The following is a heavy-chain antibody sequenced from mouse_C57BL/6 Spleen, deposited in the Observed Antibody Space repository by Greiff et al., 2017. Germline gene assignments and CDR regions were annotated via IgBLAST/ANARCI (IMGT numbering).Heavy chain of an antibody. CDR3: ARAYYYGSSYVNYAMDY. Sequence: EVHLVESGGGLVKPGGSLKLSCAASGFTFSSYAMSWVRQTPEKRLEWVATISDGGSYTYYPDNVKGRFTISRDNAKNNLYLQMSHLKSEDTAMYYCARAYYYGSSYVNYAMDYWGQGTSVAVSS. V-gene: IGHV5-4*01. J-gene: IGHJ4*01. CDR1: GFTFSSYA. CDR2: ISDGGSYT. D-gene: IGHD1-1*01.